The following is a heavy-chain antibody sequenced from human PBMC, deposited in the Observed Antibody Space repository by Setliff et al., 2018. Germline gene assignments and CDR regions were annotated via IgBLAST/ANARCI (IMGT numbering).Heavy chain of an antibody. CDR3: ARVTGFSYMDV. Sequence: SETLSLTCTVSGDSISRAKYYWSWIRQSAGKGLECLGRIYTDGSTKYNPSLNSRVTLLIDTAKNQISLRLSSVTAADTAVYFCARVTGFSYMDVWGKGTTVTVCS. CDR2: IYTDGST. CDR1: GDSISRAKYY. V-gene: IGHV4-61*02. D-gene: IGHD3-3*01. J-gene: IGHJ6*03.